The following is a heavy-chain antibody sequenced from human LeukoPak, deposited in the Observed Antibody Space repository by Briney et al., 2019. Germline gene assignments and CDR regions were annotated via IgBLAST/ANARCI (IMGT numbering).Heavy chain of an antibody. J-gene: IGHJ4*02. CDR1: GGSIRSY. D-gene: IGHD3-10*01. Sequence: SETLSLTCTVSGGSIRSYWSWIRQPAGKGLEWIGRIYTSGSTNYNPSLKSRVTISVDTSKNQFSLKLSSVTAADTAVYYCARENTMVRGEMRIWGQGTLVTVSS. V-gene: IGHV4-4*07. CDR2: IYTSGST. CDR3: ARENTMVRGEMRI.